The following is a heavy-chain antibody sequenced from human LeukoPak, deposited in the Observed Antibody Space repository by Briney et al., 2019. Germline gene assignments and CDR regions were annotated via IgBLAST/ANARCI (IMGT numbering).Heavy chain of an antibody. Sequence: GGSLRLSCAASGFTFSNYWMHWVRQAPGKGLEWVANIKQNGSEKYYVDAVKGRFTISRDNLKNSVYLQMNSLRVEDTAMYYCVGGLIAASDNWGQGTLVTVSS. CDR2: IKQNGSEK. J-gene: IGHJ4*02. V-gene: IGHV3-7*03. CDR3: VGGLIAASDN. D-gene: IGHD2-15*01. CDR1: GFTFSNYW.